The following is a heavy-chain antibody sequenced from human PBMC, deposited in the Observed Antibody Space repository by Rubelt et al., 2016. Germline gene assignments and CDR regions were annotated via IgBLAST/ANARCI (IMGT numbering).Heavy chain of an antibody. CDR1: GGSFSGYY. D-gene: IGHD3-3*01. V-gene: IGHV4-34*01. Sequence: QVQLQQWGAGLLKPSETLSLTCAVYGGSFSGYYWSWIRQPPGKGLEWIGEINHSGSTNYNPSLKSRVTISVDTSKNQFSLKLSSVTAADTAVYYCARGAGAFWSGYFFDYWGQGTLVTVSS. CDR2: INHSGST. J-gene: IGHJ4*02. CDR3: ARGAGAFWSGYFFDY.